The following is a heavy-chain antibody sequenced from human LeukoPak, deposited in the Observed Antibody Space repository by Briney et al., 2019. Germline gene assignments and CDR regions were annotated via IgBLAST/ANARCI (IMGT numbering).Heavy chain of an antibody. Sequence: PSETLSLTCTVSGGSISSYYWSWIRQPPGKGLEWIGYIYYSGSTNYNPSLKSRVTISVDTSKNQFSLKLSSVTAADTAVYYCARFSSIAARFDYWGQGTLVTVPS. J-gene: IGHJ4*02. CDR2: IYYSGST. CDR3: ARFSSIAARFDY. D-gene: IGHD6-6*01. V-gene: IGHV4-59*01. CDR1: GGSISSYY.